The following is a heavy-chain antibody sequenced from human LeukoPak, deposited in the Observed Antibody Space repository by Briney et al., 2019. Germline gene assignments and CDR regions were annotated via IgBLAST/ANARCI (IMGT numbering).Heavy chain of an antibody. CDR2: IYTSGST. J-gene: IGHJ3*02. CDR3: ARDDKDYDFWSGPDAFDI. CDR1: GGSISSYY. Sequence: SETLSLTCTVSGGSISSYYWSWIRQPAGKGLEWIGRIYTSGSTNYNPSLKSRVTMSVDTSKNQFSLKLSSVTAADTAVYYCARDDKDYDFWSGPDAFDIWGQGTMVTVSS. D-gene: IGHD3-3*01. V-gene: IGHV4-4*07.